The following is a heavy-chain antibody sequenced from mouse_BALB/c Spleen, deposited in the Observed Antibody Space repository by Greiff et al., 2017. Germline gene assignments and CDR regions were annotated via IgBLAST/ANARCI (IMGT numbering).Heavy chain of an antibody. D-gene: IGHD2-1*01. J-gene: IGHJ2*01. CDR2: ISTYYGNT. CDR1: GYTFTDYA. V-gene: IGHV1-67*01. Sequence: VQLKESGPELVRPGVSVKISCKGSGYTFTDYAMHWVKQSHAKSLEWIGFISTYYGNTNYNQKFQGKATMTVDKSSSTAYMELARLTSEDSAIYYCARESTMPYFDYWGQGTTLTVSS. CDR3: ARESTMPYFDY.